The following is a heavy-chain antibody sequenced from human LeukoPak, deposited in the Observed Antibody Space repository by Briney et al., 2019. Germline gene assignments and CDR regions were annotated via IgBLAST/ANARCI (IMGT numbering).Heavy chain of an antibody. CDR2: INYRGST. CDR1: GGSISSHY. J-gene: IGHJ3*02. D-gene: IGHD3-22*01. Sequence: PSETLSLTCTVSGGSISSHYWGWIRQPPGKAPEWIGYINYRGSTNYIPSLKGRVAISVDTSTNQFSLQLSSVTAADTAVYYCAIYDSSVYDGFYIWGHGTTVTVSS. V-gene: IGHV4-59*08. CDR3: AIYDSSVYDGFYI.